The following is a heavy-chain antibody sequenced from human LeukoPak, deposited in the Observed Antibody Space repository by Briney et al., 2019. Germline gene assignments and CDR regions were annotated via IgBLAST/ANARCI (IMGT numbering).Heavy chain of an antibody. J-gene: IGHJ6*03. CDR3: ARTAEGGYTYGYFYYYYMDV. CDR2: IYYSGST. Sequence: PSGTLSLTCTVCGGSISGYYWSWIRQPPGKGLEWIGHIYYSGSTNYNPPLKSRVTISVHTSKTQFPLKLNSVTAADKAVYYCARTAEGGYTYGYFYYYYMDVWGKGTTVTIPS. D-gene: IGHD5-18*01. CDR1: GGSISGYY. V-gene: IGHV4-59*01.